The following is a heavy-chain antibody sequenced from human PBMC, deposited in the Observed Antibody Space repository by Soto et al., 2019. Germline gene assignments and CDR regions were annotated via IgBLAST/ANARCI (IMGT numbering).Heavy chain of an antibody. J-gene: IGHJ4*02. V-gene: IGHV1-8*01. Sequence: QVQLVQSGAEVKKPGASVKVSCKASRYTFISYDINWVRQATGQGLEWMGWLNPKSGHTGYAQKFQGRVTMTRHTSISTAYMELSSLRSEDTAVYYCARGAYSTSTDIEYWGQGTLVTVSS. CDR3: ARGAYSTSTDIEY. CDR2: LNPKSGHT. D-gene: IGHD6-6*01. CDR1: RYTFISYD.